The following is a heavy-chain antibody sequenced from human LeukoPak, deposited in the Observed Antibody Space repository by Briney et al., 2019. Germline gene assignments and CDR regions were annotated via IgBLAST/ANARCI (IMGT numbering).Heavy chain of an antibody. CDR2: IYYSGST. D-gene: IGHD3-16*01. V-gene: IGHV4-30-4*01. J-gene: IGHJ3*02. Sequence: NPSQTLSLTCTVSGGSISSGDYYWSWIRQPPGKGLEWIGYIYYSGSTYYNPSLKSRVTISVDTSKNQFSLKLSSVTAADTAVYYCARVRRLYDYVWGCYLGDAFDIWGQGTMVTVSS. CDR1: GGSISSGDYY. CDR3: ARVRRLYDYVWGCYLGDAFDI.